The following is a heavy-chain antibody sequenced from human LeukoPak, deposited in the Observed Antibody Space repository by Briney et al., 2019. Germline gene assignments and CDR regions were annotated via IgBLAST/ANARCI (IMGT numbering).Heavy chain of an antibody. CDR3: ARGGVSPSMTSYSSGWPSDY. D-gene: IGHD6-19*01. V-gene: IGHV7-4-1*02. Sequence: ASVKVSCKASLYTFTSYAIYWVRQAPGQRLEWIGWSNTNTGKPKYTQGFTGRFVFCLGTSVTTAYLQISSLKAEDTAVYYWARGGVSPSMTSYSSGWPSDYWGQGTLVTVSS. J-gene: IGHJ4*02. CDR2: SNTNTGKP. CDR1: LYTFTSYA.